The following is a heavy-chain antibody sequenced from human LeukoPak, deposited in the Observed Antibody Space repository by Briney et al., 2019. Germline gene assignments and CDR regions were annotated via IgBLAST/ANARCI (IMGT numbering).Heavy chain of an antibody. J-gene: IGHJ4*02. CDR2: IYYSWSP. CDR3: ARVLLRSGSYYYVGY. Sequence: PSETLSLTCTVSVGSISSYYWSWIRQPPGKGLEWIGYIYYSWSPNYNTSLKRRVHISVDTSKNQFSLKLSSVTAADTAAYYCARVLLRSGSYYYVGYGGQGTLVTVSS. CDR1: VGSISSYY. V-gene: IGHV4-59*01. D-gene: IGHD3-10*01.